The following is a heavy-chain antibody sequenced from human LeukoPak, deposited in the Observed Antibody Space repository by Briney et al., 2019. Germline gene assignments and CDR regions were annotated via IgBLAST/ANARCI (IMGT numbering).Heavy chain of an antibody. CDR2: ISSNGGST. CDR3: ARGVRSTPPDY. D-gene: IGHD1-1*01. J-gene: IGHJ4*02. V-gene: IGHV3-64*01. Sequence: GGSLRLSCAASGFTFSSYATHWVRQAPGKGLEYVSAISSNGGSTYYANSVKGRFTISRDNSKNTLYLQMGSLRAEDMAVYYCARGVRSTPPDYWGQGTLVTVSS. CDR1: GFTFSSYA.